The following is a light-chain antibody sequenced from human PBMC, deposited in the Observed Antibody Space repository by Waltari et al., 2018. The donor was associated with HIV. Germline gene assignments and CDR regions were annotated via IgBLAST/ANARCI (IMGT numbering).Light chain of an antibody. Sequence: QSALTQPPSVSGSPGQSVTISCTGTTSDVGAYNFVSWYQQHPGKAPKVLIYDVSKRPSGVPDRFSCSKAGNTASLTISGLQADDGADYYCCSYAGSYTWVFGGWTKLTVL. J-gene: IGLJ3*02. CDR1: TSDVGAYNF. V-gene: IGLV2-11*01. CDR3: CSYAGSYTWV. CDR2: DVS.